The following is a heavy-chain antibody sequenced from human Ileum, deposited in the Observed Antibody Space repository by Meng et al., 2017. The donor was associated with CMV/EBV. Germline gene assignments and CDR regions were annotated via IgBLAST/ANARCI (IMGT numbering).Heavy chain of an antibody. D-gene: IGHD6-6*01. J-gene: IGHJ4*02. CDR3: ARDGVASRPYVGIDY. CDR2: IFYSGST. CDR1: GSVSSGLYY. V-gene: IGHV4-61*01. Sequence: GSVSSGLYYWSWIRQPPGKGLEWIGYIFYSGSTNYNVSLKSRVTISLDTSKNQFSLNLTSVTAADTAVYYCARDGVASRPYVGIDYWGRGTLVTVSS.